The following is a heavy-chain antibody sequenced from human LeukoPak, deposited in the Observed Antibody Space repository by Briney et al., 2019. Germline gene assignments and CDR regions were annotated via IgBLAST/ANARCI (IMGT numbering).Heavy chain of an antibody. CDR3: ARGRNWFDP. CDR2: ISSSSSYI. J-gene: IGHJ5*02. CDR1: GFTFSSYS. Sequence: GGSLRLSCAASGFTFSSYSMNWVRQAPGKGLEWVSSISSSSSYIYYADSVKGRSTISRDHAKNSLYLQMNSLRAEDTAVYYCARGRNWFDPWGQGTLVTVSS. V-gene: IGHV3-21*01.